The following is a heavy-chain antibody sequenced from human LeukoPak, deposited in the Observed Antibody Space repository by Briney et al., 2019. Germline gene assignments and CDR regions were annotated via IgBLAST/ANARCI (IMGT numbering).Heavy chain of an antibody. CDR1: GFTFSSYA. Sequence: PGGSLRLSCAASGFTFSSYAMHWVRQAPGKGLEWVAVISYDGSNKYYADSVKGRFTISRDNSKNTLYLQMNSLRSEDTAVYYCARHLKGYCSGGSCYEYAFDIWGQGTMVTVSS. J-gene: IGHJ3*02. CDR2: ISYDGSNK. D-gene: IGHD2-15*01. V-gene: IGHV3-30-3*01. CDR3: ARHLKGYCSGGSCYEYAFDI.